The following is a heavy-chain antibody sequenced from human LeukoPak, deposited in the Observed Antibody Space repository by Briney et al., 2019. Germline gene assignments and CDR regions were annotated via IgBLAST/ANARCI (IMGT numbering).Heavy chain of an antibody. Sequence: PGGSLRLSCAASGFDFSTSWVGWVRQAPGKGLEWVINISPDGNERYSADSVKGRFTISRDNAENSLYLQMKGLEVEDTAMYYCTRDGSGWSVYWGQGALVTVSS. J-gene: IGHJ4*02. V-gene: IGHV3-7*01. D-gene: IGHD6-19*01. CDR2: ISPDGNER. CDR1: GFDFSTSW. CDR3: TRDGSGWSVY.